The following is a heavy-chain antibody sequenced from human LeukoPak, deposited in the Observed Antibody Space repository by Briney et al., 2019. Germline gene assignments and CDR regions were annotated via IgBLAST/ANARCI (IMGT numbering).Heavy chain of an antibody. J-gene: IGHJ4*02. CDR2: IYYSGST. V-gene: IGHV4-39*01. CDR3: ARFLAVAGTYFDY. D-gene: IGHD6-19*01. Sequence: SETLSLTCTVSGGSISSSSYYWGWIRQPPGKGLEWIGSIYYSGSTYYNPSLKSRVTISVGTSKNQFSLKLSSVTAADTAVYYCARFLAVAGTYFDYWGQGTLVTVSS. CDR1: GGSISSSSYY.